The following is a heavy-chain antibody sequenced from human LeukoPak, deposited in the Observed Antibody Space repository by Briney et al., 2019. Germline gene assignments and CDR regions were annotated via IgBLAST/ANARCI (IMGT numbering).Heavy chain of an antibody. J-gene: IGHJ4*02. CDR2: ISSSGSTI. Sequence: GGSLRLSCAASGFTFSDYYMSWIRQAPGKGLEWVSYISSSGSTIYYADSVKGRFTISRDNAKNSLYLRMNSLRAEDTAVYYCARVHITMIGLPFDYWGQGTLVTVSS. V-gene: IGHV3-11*04. D-gene: IGHD3-22*01. CDR1: GFTFSDYY. CDR3: ARVHITMIGLPFDY.